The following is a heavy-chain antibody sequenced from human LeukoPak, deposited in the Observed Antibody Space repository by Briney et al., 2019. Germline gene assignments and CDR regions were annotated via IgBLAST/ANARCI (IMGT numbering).Heavy chain of an antibody. V-gene: IGHV3-23*01. CDR3: AKESSSSWYSADAFDI. CDR1: GFSFNTYA. D-gene: IGHD6-13*01. Sequence: GGSLGLSCAAAGFSFNTYAMNWVRQTPEKGLEWVSVISGSGESAYYTDSVKGRFTISRDNSKNTLYLQMNSLRAEDTAVYYCAKESSSSWYSADAFDIWGQGTMVTVSS. CDR2: ISGSGESA. J-gene: IGHJ3*02.